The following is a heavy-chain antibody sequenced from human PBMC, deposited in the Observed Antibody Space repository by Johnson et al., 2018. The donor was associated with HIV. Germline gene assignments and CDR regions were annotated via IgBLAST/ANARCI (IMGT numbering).Heavy chain of an antibody. Sequence: QVQLVESGGGVVQPGRSLRLSCAASGFTFSTYGMHWVRQAPGKGLEWVAVISHDGSNKYYVDSVKGRFTISRDNSKNTLYLQMESLRVEDTAIYYCAKAWELLGRRAALDIWGQGTMVTVSS. CDR2: ISHDGSNK. V-gene: IGHV3-30*18. J-gene: IGHJ3*02. D-gene: IGHD1-26*01. CDR1: GFTFSTYG. CDR3: AKAWELLGRRAALDI.